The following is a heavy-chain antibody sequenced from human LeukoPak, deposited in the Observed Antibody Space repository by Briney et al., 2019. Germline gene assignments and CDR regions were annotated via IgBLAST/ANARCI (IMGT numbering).Heavy chain of an antibody. V-gene: IGHV3-23*01. J-gene: IGHJ1*01. Sequence: GGSLRLSCVASGFTFNNYAMSWVRQAPGKGLEWVSATSGSGGNTYYADSVKGRFTISRDNSKNTLYPQMNSLRAEDTAVYYCATQTHYDFWSGYTAEFFHHRGQGTLVTVSS. CDR2: TSGSGGNT. CDR3: ATQTHYDFWSGYTAEFFHH. D-gene: IGHD3-3*01. CDR1: GFTFNNYA.